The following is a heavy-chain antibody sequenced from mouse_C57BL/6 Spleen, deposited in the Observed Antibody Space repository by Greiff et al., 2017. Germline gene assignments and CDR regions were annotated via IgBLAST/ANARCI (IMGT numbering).Heavy chain of an antibody. CDR2: INPSSGYT. J-gene: IGHJ2*01. V-gene: IGHV1-4*01. D-gene: IGHD4-1*01. CDR3: ARSETGTRYFDY. CDR1: GYTFTSYT. Sequence: LQESGAELARPGASVKMSCKASGYTFTSYTMHWVKQRPGQGLEWIGYINPSSGYTKYNQKFKDKATLTADKSSSTAYMQLSSLTSEDSAVYYCARSETGTRYFDYWGQGTTLTVSS.